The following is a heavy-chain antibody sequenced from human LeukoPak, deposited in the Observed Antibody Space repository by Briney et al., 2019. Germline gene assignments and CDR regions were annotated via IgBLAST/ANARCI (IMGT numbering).Heavy chain of an antibody. CDR3: ARRPGYYGSGRFDY. CDR2: INHSGST. J-gene: IGHJ4*02. D-gene: IGHD3-10*01. V-gene: IGHV4-34*01. Sequence: SETLSLTCAVYGGSFSGYYWSWIRQPPGKGLEWIGEINHSGSTNYNPSLKSRVTISVDTSKNQFSLKLSSVTAADTAVYYCARRPGYYGSGRFDYWGQGTLVTVSS. CDR1: GGSFSGYY.